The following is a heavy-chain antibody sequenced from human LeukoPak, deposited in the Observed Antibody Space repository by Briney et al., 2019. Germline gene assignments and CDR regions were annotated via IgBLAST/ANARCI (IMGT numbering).Heavy chain of an antibody. Sequence: SETLSLTCTVSGGSISSYYWSWIRQPPGKGLEWIGYIYYSGSTNYNPSLKSRVTISVDTSKNQFSLKLSSVTAADTAVYYCAGVQLERRTPHFDYWGQGTLVTVSS. V-gene: IGHV4-59*01. CDR2: IYYSGST. D-gene: IGHD1-1*01. CDR1: GGSISSYY. J-gene: IGHJ4*02. CDR3: AGVQLERRTPHFDY.